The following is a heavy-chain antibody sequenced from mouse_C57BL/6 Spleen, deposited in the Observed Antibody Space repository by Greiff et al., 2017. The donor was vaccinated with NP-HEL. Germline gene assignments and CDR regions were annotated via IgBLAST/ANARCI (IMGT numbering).Heavy chain of an antibody. CDR2: ISSGGDYT. D-gene: IGHD2-4*01. Sequence: VQLKESGEGLVKPGGSLKLSCAASGFTFSSYAMSWVRQTPEKRLEWVAYISSGGDYTYYADTVKGRFTISRDNARNTLYLQMSSLKSEDTAMYYCTRDSAYDYDDWFAYWGQGTLVTVSA. CDR1: GFTFSSYA. V-gene: IGHV5-9-1*02. J-gene: IGHJ3*01. CDR3: TRDSAYDYDDWFAY.